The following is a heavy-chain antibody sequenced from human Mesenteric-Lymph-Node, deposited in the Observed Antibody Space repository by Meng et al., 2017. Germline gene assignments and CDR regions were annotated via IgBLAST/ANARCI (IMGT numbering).Heavy chain of an antibody. CDR1: GFTFSNGW. J-gene: IGHJ1*01. V-gene: IGHV3-15*01. D-gene: IGHD1-26*01. CDR3: TTDRVGVTLLQFHH. Sequence: VQVVGSGGGLVKPGGSIRLSCAASGFTFSNGWMSWVRQAPGKGLEWVGRIKTETEGGTTDYGVPVKGRFSISRDDSKNTLYLQMDSLKTEDTAVYYCTTDRVGVTLLQFHHWGQGTLVTVSS. CDR2: IKTETEGGTT.